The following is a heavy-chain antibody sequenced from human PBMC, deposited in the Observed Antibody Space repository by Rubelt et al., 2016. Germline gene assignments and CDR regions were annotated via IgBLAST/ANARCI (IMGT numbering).Heavy chain of an antibody. J-gene: IGHJ4*02. CDR3: ARGAVVTHYVDY. CDR1: GYSISSGYY. CDR2: ISHCGST. V-gene: IGHV4-38-2*02. Sequence: QVQLQESGPGLVKPSETLSLTCTVSGYSISSGYYWGWIRQPPGKGLEWIGSISHCGSTYYNPSLKRRVTISVDTSKNQFSRKLSAVTAADTAVYYCARGAVVTHYVDYWGQGTLVTVSS. D-gene: IGHD4-23*01.